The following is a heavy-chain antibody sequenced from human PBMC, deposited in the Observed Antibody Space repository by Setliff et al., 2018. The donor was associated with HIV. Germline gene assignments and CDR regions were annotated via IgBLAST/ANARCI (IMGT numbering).Heavy chain of an antibody. CDR2: INRYGPTI. Sequence: PGGSLRLSCAASGFNFGSYSLNWVRQAPGKGMEWVSYINRYGPTIYYADSVKGRFTISRDDSKNTLYLQINSLRAEDTAVYYCARDLHFAFDIWGQGTMVTVSS. D-gene: IGHD3-3*02. CDR3: ARDLHFAFDI. V-gene: IGHV3-48*01. CDR1: GFNFGSYS. J-gene: IGHJ3*02.